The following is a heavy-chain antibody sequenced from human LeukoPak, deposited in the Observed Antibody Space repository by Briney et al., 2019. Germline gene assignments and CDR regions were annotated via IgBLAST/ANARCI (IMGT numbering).Heavy chain of an antibody. CDR1: GGSFSGYY. CDR2: INHSGTT. Sequence: SETLSLTCTVFGGSFSGYYWSWIRQSPGKGLEWIGEINHSGTTTYNPSLKSRVTISVDTSKNRFSLKLNSVTAADTAVYYCASAYRTLDYWGQGTLVTVSS. J-gene: IGHJ4*02. V-gene: IGHV4-34*01. CDR3: ASAYRTLDY. D-gene: IGHD3-16*01.